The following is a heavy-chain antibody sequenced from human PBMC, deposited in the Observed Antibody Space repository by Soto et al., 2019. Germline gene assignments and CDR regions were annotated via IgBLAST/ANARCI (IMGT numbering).Heavy chain of an antibody. V-gene: IGHV1-2*02. CDR2: INPISGDT. D-gene: IGHD3-16*01. Sequence: GASVKVSCKASGYIFTDHYIHWVRQAPGQGLEWMGWINPISGDTDYAQKFQGRIIMTRDTSILTAYMDLSKLKSDDTTVYYCARLRRSPYGVDVWGQGTTVTVSS. CDR1: GYIFTDHY. CDR3: ARLRRSPYGVDV. J-gene: IGHJ6*02.